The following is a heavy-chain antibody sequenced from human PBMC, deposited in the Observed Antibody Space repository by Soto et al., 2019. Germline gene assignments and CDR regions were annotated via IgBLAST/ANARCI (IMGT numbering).Heavy chain of an antibody. CDR2: IYPVDSDT. J-gene: IGHJ5*02. D-gene: IGHD3-16*01. V-gene: IGHV5-51*01. CDR1: GYSFVNYW. CDR3: TRVLGGHWFDP. Sequence: PGESLKISCKGSGYSFVNYWIGWVRHLPGKGLEWMGIIYPVDSDTRYSPSFQGQVTISVDKSISTAFLQWSSLKASDTAIYYCTRVLGGHWFDPWGQGTLVTVSS.